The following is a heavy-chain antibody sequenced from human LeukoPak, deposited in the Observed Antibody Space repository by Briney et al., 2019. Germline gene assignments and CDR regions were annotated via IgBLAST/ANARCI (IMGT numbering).Heavy chain of an antibody. CDR3: ARDLYYDSSGYIGGY. CDR1: GFTFSSYW. V-gene: IGHV3-74*01. CDR2: INSDGSTT. J-gene: IGHJ4*02. Sequence: GGSLRLSCAASGFTFSSYWMHWVRQAPGKGLVWVSRINSDGSTTNYADSVKGRSTISRDNAKNTLYLQMNSLRAEDTAVYYCARDLYYDSSGYIGGYWGQGTLVTVSS. D-gene: IGHD3-22*01.